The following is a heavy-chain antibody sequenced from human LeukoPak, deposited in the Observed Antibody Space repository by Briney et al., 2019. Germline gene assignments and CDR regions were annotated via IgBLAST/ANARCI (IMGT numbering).Heavy chain of an antibody. V-gene: IGHV3-23*01. CDR2: ISDDSGKI. Sequence: PGGSLRLSCAASGFRFRTYAMSWVRQAPGKGLEWVSAISDDSGKIYYADSVKGRFTISRDNSKSTLFMQTNSLRAEDTAVYYCAREYDSSWPSWGQGTRVTVSS. D-gene: IGHD3-22*01. CDR3: AREYDSSWPS. J-gene: IGHJ5*02. CDR1: GFRFRTYA.